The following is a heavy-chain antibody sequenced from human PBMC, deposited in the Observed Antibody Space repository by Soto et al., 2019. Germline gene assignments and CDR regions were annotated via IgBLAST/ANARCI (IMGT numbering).Heavy chain of an antibody. J-gene: IGHJ6*02. Sequence: GPSVKVSCKASGGTFSSYAISWVRQAPGQGLEWMGGIIPIFGTANYAQKFQGRVTITADESTSTAYMELSSLRSEDTAVYYCARVVVVPADMGYYYYGMDVWGQGTTVTVSS. D-gene: IGHD2-2*01. CDR3: ARVVVVPADMGYYYYGMDV. CDR2: IIPIFGTA. CDR1: GGTFSSYA. V-gene: IGHV1-69*13.